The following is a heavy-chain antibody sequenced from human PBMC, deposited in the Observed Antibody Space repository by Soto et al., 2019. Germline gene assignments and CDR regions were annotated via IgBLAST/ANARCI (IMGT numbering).Heavy chain of an antibody. Sequence: ASVKVSCKTSGGTFRAYAMHWVRQAPGQRLEWMGWINAGNGNTKYSQKFQGRVTVTKDTSASTAYMELSSLRSEDTAVYYCARDLGGWPDYWGQGTLVTVSS. CDR2: INAGNGNT. D-gene: IGHD2-15*01. CDR3: ARDLGGWPDY. V-gene: IGHV1-3*01. J-gene: IGHJ4*02. CDR1: GGTFRAYA.